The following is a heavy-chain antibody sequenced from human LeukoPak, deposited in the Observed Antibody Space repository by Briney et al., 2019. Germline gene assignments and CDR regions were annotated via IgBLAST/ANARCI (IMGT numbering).Heavy chain of an antibody. V-gene: IGHV3-23*01. CDR3: AKGGNGDYIDY. D-gene: IGHD4-17*01. CDR2: ITGSGGTT. Sequence: GGSLRLSCAASTFTFKRYAMSWVRQAPGKGLEWVSAITGSGGTTYYADSVKGRFTIYRDNSKNTLYLQMNSLRAEDTAVYFCAKGGNGDYIDYWGQGTLVTVSS. CDR1: TFTFKRYA. J-gene: IGHJ4*02.